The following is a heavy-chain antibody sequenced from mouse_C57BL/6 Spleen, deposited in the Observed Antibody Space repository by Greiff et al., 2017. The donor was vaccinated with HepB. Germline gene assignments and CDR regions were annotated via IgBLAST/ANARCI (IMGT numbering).Heavy chain of an antibody. Sequence: EVKLQESGPELVKPGASVKMSCKASGYTFTDYNMHWVKQSHGKSLEWIGYINPNNGGTSYNQKFKGKATLTVNKSSSTAYMELRSLTSEDSAVYYCARGGTTAFDYWGQGTTLTVSS. CDR3: ARGGTTAFDY. CDR2: INPNNGGT. D-gene: IGHD1-2*01. J-gene: IGHJ2*01. CDR1: GYTFTDYN. V-gene: IGHV1-22*01.